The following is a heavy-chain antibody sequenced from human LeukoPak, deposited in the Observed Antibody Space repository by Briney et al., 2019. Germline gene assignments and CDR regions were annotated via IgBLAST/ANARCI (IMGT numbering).Heavy chain of an antibody. V-gene: IGHV4-34*01. CDR3: ATGALYDYVWGSNRKDPYFDY. J-gene: IGHJ4*02. CDR1: GGSLSGNY. D-gene: IGHD3-16*02. Sequence: SETLSLTCAVYGGSLSGNYWSWIRQPPGKWLEWIGEINHSGSTNYNPSLKSRVTISVDTSKNQFSLKLSSVTAADTAVYYCATGALYDYVWGSNRKDPYFDYWGQGTLVTVSS. CDR2: INHSGST.